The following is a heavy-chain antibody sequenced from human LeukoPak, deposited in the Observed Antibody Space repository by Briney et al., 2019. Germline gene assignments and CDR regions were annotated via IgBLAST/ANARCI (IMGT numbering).Heavy chain of an antibody. Sequence: GXXXLXXAVSXGXXSSSXXXXWVRQPPGKGLEWIGEIYHSGSTNYNPSLKSRVTISVDKSKNQFSLKLSSVTAADTAVYYCARMDVWGQGTTVTVSS. CDR1: XGXXSSSXX. CDR3: ARMDV. J-gene: IGHJ6*02. CDR2: IYHSGST. V-gene: IGHV4-4*02.